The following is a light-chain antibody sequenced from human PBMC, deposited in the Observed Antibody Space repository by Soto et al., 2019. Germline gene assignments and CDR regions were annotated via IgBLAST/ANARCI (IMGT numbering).Light chain of an antibody. CDR3: SSYSRSSFYV. CDR1: SSDVGGYIY. V-gene: IGLV2-14*01. CDR2: EVS. Sequence: QSALPQPASVSVSPGQSITISCTGTSSDVGGYIYVSWYQQHPGKAPKLMIYEVSNRPSGVSNRFSGSKSGNTASLTISGLQAEDEADYYCSSYSRSSFYVFGTGTKVTVL. J-gene: IGLJ1*01.